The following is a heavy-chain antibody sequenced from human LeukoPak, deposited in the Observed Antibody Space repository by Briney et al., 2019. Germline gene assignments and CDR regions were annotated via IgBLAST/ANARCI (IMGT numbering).Heavy chain of an antibody. CDR3: AREGSSGWLNWFDP. V-gene: IGHV4-39*07. D-gene: IGHD6-19*01. CDR1: GGSISSSSYS. J-gene: IGHJ5*02. CDR2: IYYSGST. Sequence: PSETLSLTCTVSGGSISSSSYSWGWIRQPPGQGLEWIGSIYYSGSTYYNPSLKSRVTISVDTSKNQFSLKLSSVTAADTAVYYCAREGSSGWLNWFDPWGQGTLVTVSS.